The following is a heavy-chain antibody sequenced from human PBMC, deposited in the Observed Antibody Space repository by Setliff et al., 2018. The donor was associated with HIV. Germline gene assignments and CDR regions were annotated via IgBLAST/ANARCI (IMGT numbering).Heavy chain of an antibody. CDR3: ARDYYGSGSYYMGPLYYYYYGMDV. CDR1: GYTFTSYY. Sequence: ASVKVSCKASGYTFTSYYMHWVRQAPGQGLEWMGIINPSGGSTSYAQKFQGRVTMTRDTSTSTVYMELSSLRSEDTAVYYCARDYYGSGSYYMGPLYYYYYGMDVWGQGTTVIVSS. V-gene: IGHV1-46*01. CDR2: INPSGGST. J-gene: IGHJ6*02. D-gene: IGHD3-10*01.